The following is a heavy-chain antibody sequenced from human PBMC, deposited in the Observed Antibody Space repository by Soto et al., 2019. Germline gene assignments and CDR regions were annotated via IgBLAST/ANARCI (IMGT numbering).Heavy chain of an antibody. CDR2: IYYSGST. CDR3: AREYCSSTSCYASYYYMDV. J-gene: IGHJ6*03. D-gene: IGHD2-2*01. Sequence: SETLSLTCTVSGGSISSGGYYWSWIRQPPGKGLEWIGYIYYSGSTNYNPSLKSRVTISVDTSKNQFSLKLSSVTAADTAVYYCAREYCSSTSCYASYYYMDVWGKGTTVTVSS. CDR1: GGSISSGGYY. V-gene: IGHV4-61*08.